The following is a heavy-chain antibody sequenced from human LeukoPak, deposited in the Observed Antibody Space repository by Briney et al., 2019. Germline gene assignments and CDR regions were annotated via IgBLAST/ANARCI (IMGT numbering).Heavy chain of an antibody. J-gene: IGHJ3*02. CDR2: IYYSGST. Sequence: SETLSLTCTVSGGSISSSSYYWGWIRQPPGKGLEWIGSIYYSGSTYYNPSLKSRVTISVDTSKNQFSLKLSSVTAADTAVYYCARDFHDILTGLSRRDAFDIWGQGTMVTVSS. D-gene: IGHD3-9*01. CDR3: ARDFHDILTGLSRRDAFDI. CDR1: GGSISSSSYY. V-gene: IGHV4-39*07.